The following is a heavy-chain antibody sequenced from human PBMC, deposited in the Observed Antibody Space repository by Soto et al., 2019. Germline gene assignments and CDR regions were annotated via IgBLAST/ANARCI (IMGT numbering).Heavy chain of an antibody. CDR3: VREAYIGYGHAIDH. CDR1: GVTISTYY. D-gene: IGHD5-12*01. V-gene: IGHV4-59*01. CDR2: NYHSGTT. Sequence: PSETLSLTCAVSGVTISTYYWSWIRQPPGKGLEWIGYNYHSGTTNDNHSLKSRVTISVDTSKNQFSLRLTSVTAADTAIYYCVREAYIGYGHAIDHWGQGILVTVSS. J-gene: IGHJ4*02.